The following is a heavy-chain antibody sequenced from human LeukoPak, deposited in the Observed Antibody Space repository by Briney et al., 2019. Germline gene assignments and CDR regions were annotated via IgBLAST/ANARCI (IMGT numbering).Heavy chain of an antibody. CDR1: GFTFSKYW. J-gene: IGHJ4*02. CDR2: INPEETAI. D-gene: IGHD1-26*01. CDR3: GRGGAGLADY. V-gene: IGHV3-74*01. Sequence: GESLRLSCAVSGFTFSKYWMHWVRQAPGKGLVWVSRINPEETAINYADSVKGRSTISRDNAKSTLYLQMDSLRPEDSALYYCGRGGAGLADYWGPGTLVTVSS.